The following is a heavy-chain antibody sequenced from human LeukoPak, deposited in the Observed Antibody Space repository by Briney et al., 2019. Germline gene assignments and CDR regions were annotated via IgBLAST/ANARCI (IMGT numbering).Heavy chain of an antibody. D-gene: IGHD1-26*01. J-gene: IGHJ4*02. CDR3: AVRTRGSYFDY. CDR1: GFTFSTYA. CDR2: ISSSGDRT. Sequence: GGSLRLSCAGSGFTFSTYAMSWVRQPPGKGLEWVSGISSSGDRTFYRDSVKGRFTISRDNSKNTLYLQLNSLRAEDTAAYHCAVRTRGSYFDYWGQGALVTVSS. V-gene: IGHV3-23*01.